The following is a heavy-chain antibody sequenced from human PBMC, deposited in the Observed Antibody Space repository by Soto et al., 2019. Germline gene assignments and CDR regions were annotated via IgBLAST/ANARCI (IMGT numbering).Heavy chain of an antibody. D-gene: IGHD4-17*01. J-gene: IGHJ4*02. CDR3: ARTLYGDNVDY. CDR1: GYTFTSYD. V-gene: IGHV1-8*01. CDR2: MNANSGNT. Sequence: QVQLVQSGAEVKKPGASVKVSCKASGYTFTSYDINWVRQATGQGLEWMGWMNANSGNTGYAQKFQGRVTMTRNTTRSRAYMALGSLRSQETAVYYCARTLYGDNVDYWGQGTLVPVSS.